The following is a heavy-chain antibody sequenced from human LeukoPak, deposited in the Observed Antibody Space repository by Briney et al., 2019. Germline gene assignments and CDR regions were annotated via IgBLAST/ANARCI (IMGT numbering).Heavy chain of an antibody. CDR1: GFTFSTYA. V-gene: IGHV3-23*01. J-gene: IGHJ4*02. Sequence: GGSLRLSCAASGFTFSTYAMSWVRQAPGKGLEWVSAFSGHTHSAYYADSVTGRFTISRDNSKNMLYLQMNSLRDDDTAVYYCARHPDYWGQGTLVTASS. CDR2: FSGHTHSA. CDR3: ARHPDY.